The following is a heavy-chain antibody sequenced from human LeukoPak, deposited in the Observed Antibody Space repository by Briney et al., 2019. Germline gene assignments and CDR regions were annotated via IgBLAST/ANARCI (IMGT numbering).Heavy chain of an antibody. V-gene: IGHV3-11*06. CDR2: ISSSSSYT. J-gene: IGHJ4*02. D-gene: IGHD4-23*01. Sequence: GGSLRLSCAASGFTFSDYYMSWIRQAPGKGLEWVSYISSSSSYTNYADSVKGRFTISRDNSKNTLYLQMGSLRAEDMAVYYCARDFGGNSCLDYWGQGTLVTVSS. CDR3: ARDFGGNSCLDY. CDR1: GFTFSDYY.